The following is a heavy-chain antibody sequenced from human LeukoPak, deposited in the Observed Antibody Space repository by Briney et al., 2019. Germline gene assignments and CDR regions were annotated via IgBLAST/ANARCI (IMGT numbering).Heavy chain of an antibody. CDR3: ARRYYYDSSGYKTPYNWFDP. CDR2: IYPGDSDT. Sequence: GESLKISCKGSGYSFTSYWIGWVRQMPGKGLEWMGIIYPGDSDTRYSPSFQGQVTISADKSISTAYLQWSSLKASDTAMYYCARRYYYDSSGYKTPYNWFDPWGQGTLVTVSS. D-gene: IGHD3-22*01. CDR1: GYSFTSYW. V-gene: IGHV5-51*01. J-gene: IGHJ5*02.